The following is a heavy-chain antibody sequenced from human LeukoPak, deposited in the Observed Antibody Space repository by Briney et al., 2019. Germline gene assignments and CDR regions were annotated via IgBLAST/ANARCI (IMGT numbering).Heavy chain of an antibody. J-gene: IGHJ4*02. CDR2: IYYSGST. V-gene: IGHV4-39*01. Sequence: SETLSLTYTVSGGFISTRGYFWGWIRQPPGKGLEWIGSIYYSGSTYYNPSLKSRVTISVDTSKNQFSLKLSSVTAADTAVYYCARSRLIELVGLLIDYWGQGTLVTVSS. CDR1: GGFISTRGYF. D-gene: IGHD2-15*01. CDR3: ARSRLIELVGLLIDY.